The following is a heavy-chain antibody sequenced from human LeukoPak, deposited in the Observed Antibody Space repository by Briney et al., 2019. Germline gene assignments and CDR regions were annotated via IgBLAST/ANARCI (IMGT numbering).Heavy chain of an antibody. D-gene: IGHD5-12*01. CDR3: ARDKPGIVATIHFDAFDI. V-gene: IGHV4-4*07. J-gene: IGHJ3*02. CDR2: IYTSGST. CDR1: GGSISSYY. Sequence: SETLSLTCTVSGGSISSYYWSWIRQPAGKGLEWIGRIYTSGSTNYNPSLKSRVAMSVDTSKNQFSLKLSSVAAADTAVYYCARDKPGIVATIHFDAFDIWGQGTMVTVSS.